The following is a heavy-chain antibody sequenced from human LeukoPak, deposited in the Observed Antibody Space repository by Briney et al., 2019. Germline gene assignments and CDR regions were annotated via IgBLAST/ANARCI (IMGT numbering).Heavy chain of an antibody. J-gene: IGHJ6*02. D-gene: IGHD6-25*01. V-gene: IGHV1-69*13. Sequence: AASVKVSCKASGGTFSSYAISWVRQAPGQGLEWMGGIIPIFGTANYAQKFQGRVTITADESTSTAYMELSSLRSEDTAVYYCASSGDPPAAVYYGMDVWGQGTTVTVSS. CDR2: IIPIFGTA. CDR3: ASSGDPPAAVYYGMDV. CDR1: GGTFSSYA.